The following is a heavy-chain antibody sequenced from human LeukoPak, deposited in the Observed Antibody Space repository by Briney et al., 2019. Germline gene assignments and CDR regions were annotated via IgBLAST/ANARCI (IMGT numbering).Heavy chain of an antibody. J-gene: IGHJ4*02. CDR3: AKDAGYYYGSGSYYNRITDY. CDR2: ISGSGGST. Sequence: GGSLRLSCAASGFTFSSYAMSWVRQAPGKGLEWVSAISGSGGSTYYADSVKGRFTISRDNSKNTLYLQMNSLRAEDTAVYYCAKDAGYYYGSGSYYNRITDYWGQGTLVTVSS. V-gene: IGHV3-23*01. CDR1: GFTFSSYA. D-gene: IGHD3-10*01.